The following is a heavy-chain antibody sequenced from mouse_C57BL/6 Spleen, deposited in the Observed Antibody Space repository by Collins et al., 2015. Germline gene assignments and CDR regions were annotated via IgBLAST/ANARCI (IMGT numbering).Heavy chain of an antibody. Sequence: QVQLKQSGPGLVQPSQSLSITCTVSGFSLTSYGVHWVRQSPGKGLEWLGVIWSGGSTDYNAAFISRLSISKDNSKSQVFFKMNSLQADDTAIYYCASNFAYWGQGTLVTVSA. V-gene: IGHV2-2*01. CDR2: IWSGGST. CDR3: ASNFAY. J-gene: IGHJ3*01. CDR1: GFSLTSYG.